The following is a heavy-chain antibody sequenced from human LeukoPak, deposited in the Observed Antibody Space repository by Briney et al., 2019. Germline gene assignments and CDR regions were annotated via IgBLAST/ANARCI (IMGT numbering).Heavy chain of an antibody. J-gene: IGHJ4*02. D-gene: IGHD3-22*01. CDR2: ISWYSGSI. V-gene: IGHV3-9*01. Sequence: GRSLRLSCAACGCTFDDYAMHWVRQAPGKGLEGVSGISWYSGSIGYADSVKGRFTISRDNAKNSLYLQMNSLRAEDTALYYCAKANYDSSGNDYWGQGTLVTVSS. CDR3: AKANYDSSGNDY. CDR1: GCTFDDYA.